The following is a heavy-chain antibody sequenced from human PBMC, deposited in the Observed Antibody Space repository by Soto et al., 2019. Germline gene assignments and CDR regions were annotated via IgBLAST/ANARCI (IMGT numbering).Heavy chain of an antibody. CDR3: ARGRYCSSTRCYISPAPNWFDH. CDR1: GFTFSSYD. CDR2: IGTAGDT. J-gene: IGHJ5*02. D-gene: IGHD2-2*02. V-gene: IGHV3-13*01. Sequence: GGSLRLSCAASGFTFSSYDMHWVRQATGKGLEWVSAIGTAGDTYYPGSVKGRFTISRENAKNSLYLQMNSLRAGDTAVYYCARGRYCSSTRCYISPAPNWFDHWGQGTLVTVSS.